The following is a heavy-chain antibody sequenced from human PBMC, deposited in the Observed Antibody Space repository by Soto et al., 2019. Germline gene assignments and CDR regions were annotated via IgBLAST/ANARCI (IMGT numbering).Heavy chain of an antibody. V-gene: IGHV3-30-3*01. Sequence: GGSLRLSCAASGFTFSSYAMHWVRQAPGKGLEWVAVISYDGSNKYYADPVKGRFTISRDNSKNTLYLQMNSLRAEDTAVYYCTREKEAYCGGDCWEAFDIWGQGTLVTVSS. D-gene: IGHD2-21*02. J-gene: IGHJ3*02. CDR2: ISYDGSNK. CDR3: TREKEAYCGGDCWEAFDI. CDR1: GFTFSSYA.